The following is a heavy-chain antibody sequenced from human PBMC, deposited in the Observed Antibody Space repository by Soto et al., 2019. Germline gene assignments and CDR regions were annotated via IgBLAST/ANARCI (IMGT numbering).Heavy chain of an antibody. Sequence: QVQLQQWGAGLLKPSETLSLTCAVYGGSFSGYYWSWIRQPPGKGLEWIGEINHSGSTNNNPSLKSRVTISVDTSKNQFSLKLSSVTAADTAVYYCARDRSSSGWYDYYYYGMDVWGQGTTVTVSS. V-gene: IGHV4-34*01. J-gene: IGHJ6*02. CDR1: GGSFSGYY. CDR2: INHSGST. CDR3: ARDRSSSGWYDYYYYGMDV. D-gene: IGHD6-19*01.